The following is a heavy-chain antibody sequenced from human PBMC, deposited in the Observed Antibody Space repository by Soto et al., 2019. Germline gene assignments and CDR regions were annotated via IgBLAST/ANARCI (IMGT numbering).Heavy chain of an antibody. Sequence: QVQLVASGGGLVKPGGSLRLSCAASGFTFSDYYMSWIRQAPGKGLEWVSYISSSSSYTNYAHSVKGRFTISRDNAKNSLYLQMNSLRAEDTAVYYCARERHQLYLFDYWGQGTLVTVSS. CDR1: GFTFSDYY. CDR2: ISSSSSYT. D-gene: IGHD6-13*01. V-gene: IGHV3-11*06. CDR3: ARERHQLYLFDY. J-gene: IGHJ4*02.